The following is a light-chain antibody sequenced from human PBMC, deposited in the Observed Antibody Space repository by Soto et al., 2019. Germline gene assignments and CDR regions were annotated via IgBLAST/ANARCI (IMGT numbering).Light chain of an antibody. J-gene: IGKJ4*01. CDR3: QQYDKWPLT. CDR1: QSVGSN. CDR2: GAS. Sequence: EIVMTQSPATLSVSPGEGATLSCGASQSVGSNLAWYQQKPGQAPRLLIYGASTRATGIPARFSGSGSGTECTLTISSLQSEDFAVYYCQQYDKWPLTFGGGTKVEIK. V-gene: IGKV3D-15*01.